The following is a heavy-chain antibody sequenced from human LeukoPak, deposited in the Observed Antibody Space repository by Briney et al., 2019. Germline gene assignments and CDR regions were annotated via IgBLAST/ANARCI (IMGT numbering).Heavy chain of an antibody. CDR3: AKGATIFGVVRVFDY. Sequence: PGGSLRLSCAASGFTFRNYWMYWVRHAPGKGLVWIANINEHGTPMYEDSVKGRFTISRDNAKNSLYLQMNSLRAEDTALYYCAKGATIFGVVRVFDYWGQGTLVTVSS. V-gene: IGHV3-74*03. CDR2: INEHGTP. CDR1: GFTFRNYW. J-gene: IGHJ4*02. D-gene: IGHD3-3*01.